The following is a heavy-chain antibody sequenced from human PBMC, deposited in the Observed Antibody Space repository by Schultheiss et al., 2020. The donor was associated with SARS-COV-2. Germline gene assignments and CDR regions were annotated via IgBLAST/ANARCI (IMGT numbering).Heavy chain of an antibody. V-gene: IGHV3-30*03. J-gene: IGHJ4*02. CDR1: GFTFSSYG. CDR3: ARDASMAGTYFDY. CDR2: ISYDGSNK. D-gene: IGHD6-19*01. Sequence: GGSLRLSCAASGFTFSSYGMHWVRQAPGKGLEWVAVISYDGSNKYYADSVKGRFTISRDNSKNTLYLQMNSLRAEDTAVYYCARDASMAGTYFDYWGQGTLVTVSS.